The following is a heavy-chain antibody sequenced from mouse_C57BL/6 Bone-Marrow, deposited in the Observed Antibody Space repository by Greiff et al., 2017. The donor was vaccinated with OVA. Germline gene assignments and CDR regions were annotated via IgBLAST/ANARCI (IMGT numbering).Heavy chain of an antibody. CDR3: ARFERAMDY. CDR1: GFTFSDYY. J-gene: IGHJ4*01. V-gene: IGHV5-12*01. Sequence: EVKLVESGGGLVQPGGSLKLSCAASGFTFSDYYMYWVRQTPEKRLEWVAYISNGGGSTYYPDTVKGRFTISRDNAKNTLYLQMSRLKSEDTAMYYCARFERAMDYWGQGTSVTVSS. CDR2: ISNGGGST.